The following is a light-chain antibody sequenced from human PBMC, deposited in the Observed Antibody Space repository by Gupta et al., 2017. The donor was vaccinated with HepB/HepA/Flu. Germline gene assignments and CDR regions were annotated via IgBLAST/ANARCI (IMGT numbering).Light chain of an antibody. CDR3: QQYKNWPPFT. J-gene: IGKJ5*01. CDR1: QSVSSN. V-gene: IGKV3-15*01. Sequence: EIVMTQSPATLSVSPGERATLSCRASQSVSSNLAWYEQKPGQAPRLLIYGASTRDTGIPARFSGSGSGKYVTLTISSRQYEEFAGYYCQQYKNWPPFTFGQGTRLEIK. CDR2: GAS.